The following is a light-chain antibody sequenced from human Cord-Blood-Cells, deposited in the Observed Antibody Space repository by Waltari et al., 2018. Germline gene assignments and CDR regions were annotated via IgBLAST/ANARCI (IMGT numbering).Light chain of an antibody. CDR2: AAS. J-gene: IGKJ3*01. CDR1: QSISSY. V-gene: IGKV1-39*01. CDR3: QQSYSTPLT. Sequence: DIQMTQSPSSLSASVGDRVTITCRASQSISSYLNWYQQKPGKAPKLLIYAASSFQSGVPSRFSGSGSGTDFTLTISSLQPEEFATYYCQQSYSTPLTFGPGTKVDIK.